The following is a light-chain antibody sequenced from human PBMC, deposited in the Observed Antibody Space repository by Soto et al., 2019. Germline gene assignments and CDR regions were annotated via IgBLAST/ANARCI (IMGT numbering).Light chain of an antibody. CDR3: QQYGVLPLT. J-gene: IGKJ3*01. Sequence: EIVLTQSPGTLSLSPGETTTVSCRATESLITKALAWYQQKPGQAPRLLIYGAFTRDAAIPDRFNGSGSGTDFALTISRLELEDSAVYYCQQYGVLPLTFGPGTKVEIK. CDR1: ESLITKA. V-gene: IGKV3-20*01. CDR2: GAF.